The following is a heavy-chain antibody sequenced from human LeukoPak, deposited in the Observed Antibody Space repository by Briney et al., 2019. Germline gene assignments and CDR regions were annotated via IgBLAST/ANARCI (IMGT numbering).Heavy chain of an antibody. J-gene: IGHJ4*02. CDR1: GFTFNSYW. CDR3: ALRYCTSTSCYPCFDY. CDR2: INNDGSST. D-gene: IGHD2-2*01. V-gene: IGHV3-74*01. Sequence: GGSLRLSCAASGFTFNSYWMHWVRQAPGKGLVWVSRINNDGSSTNYADSVKGRFTTSRDNAKNTLYLQMNSLRAEDTAVYYCALRYCTSTSCYPCFDYWGQGTVVTVSS.